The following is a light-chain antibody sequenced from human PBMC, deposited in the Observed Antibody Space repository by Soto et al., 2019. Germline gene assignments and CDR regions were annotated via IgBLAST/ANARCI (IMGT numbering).Light chain of an antibody. CDR3: QQSLTIPYT. CDR2: AAS. CDR1: QTISTH. Sequence: DIPMTQSPSSLSASVGDRVTITCRASQTISTHLNWYQQKPGKAPKLLIYAASTLQSGVPSRFSGSGSGTDFTLTINSLQPEDFATYYCQQSLTIPYTFGQGTKLEI. V-gene: IGKV1-39*01. J-gene: IGKJ2*01.